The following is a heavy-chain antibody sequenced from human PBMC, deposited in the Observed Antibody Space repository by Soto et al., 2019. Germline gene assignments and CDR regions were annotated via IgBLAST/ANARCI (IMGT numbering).Heavy chain of an antibody. Sequence: VGSLRLSCAASGFPFSSYGMHWVRQAPGKGLEWVAVIWYDGSNKYYADSVKGRFTISRDNSKNTLYLQMNSLRAEDTAVYYCARDLHSSPHSFDYWGQGTLVTVSS. J-gene: IGHJ4*02. V-gene: IGHV3-33*01. CDR2: IWYDGSNK. D-gene: IGHD6-13*01. CDR3: ARDLHSSPHSFDY. CDR1: GFPFSSYG.